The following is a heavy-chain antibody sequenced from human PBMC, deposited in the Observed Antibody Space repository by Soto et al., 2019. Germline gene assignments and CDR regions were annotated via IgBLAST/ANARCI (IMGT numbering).Heavy chain of an antibody. CDR3: VRVGGSGWTLDF. CDR2: INVGNGDT. J-gene: IGHJ4*01. D-gene: IGHD6-25*01. CDR1: GYTFTAFA. V-gene: IGHV1-3*01. Sequence: AASVKVSCKTSGYTFTAFAVHWVRQASGQRLEWMGWINVGNGDTKSSQNLQGRVTITRDTSASTVYMELSSLRSEDTAVYYCVRVGGSGWTLDFWG.